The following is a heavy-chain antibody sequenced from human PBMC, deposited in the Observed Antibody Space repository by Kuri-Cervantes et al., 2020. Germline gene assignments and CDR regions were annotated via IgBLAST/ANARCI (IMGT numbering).Heavy chain of an antibody. CDR2: ISIYNGHT. Sequence: ASVKVSCKASGYTFTSYDINWVRQATGQGLEWMGWISIYNGHTNYAQKFQDRVTMTTDTSTSTAYMELTSLTSDDTAVYYCAREMSGSYYEGPVYYYYGMDVWGQGTTVTVSS. CDR1: GYTFTSYD. J-gene: IGHJ6*02. D-gene: IGHD1-26*01. CDR3: AREMSGSYYEGPVYYYYGMDV. V-gene: IGHV1-18*01.